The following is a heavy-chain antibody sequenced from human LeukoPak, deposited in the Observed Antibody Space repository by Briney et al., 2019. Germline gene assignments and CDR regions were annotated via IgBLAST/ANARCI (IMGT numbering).Heavy chain of an antibody. J-gene: IGHJ4*02. D-gene: IGHD3-10*01. Sequence: GGSLRLSCAASGFTFSSYSMNWVRQAPGKGLEWVSSISSSSYIYYADSVKGRFTISRDNAKNSLYLQMNSLRAEDTAVYYCARDGGHVRFGESIAFHYWGQGTLVTVSS. CDR2: ISSSSYI. V-gene: IGHV3-21*01. CDR3: ARDGGHVRFGESIAFHY. CDR1: GFTFSSYS.